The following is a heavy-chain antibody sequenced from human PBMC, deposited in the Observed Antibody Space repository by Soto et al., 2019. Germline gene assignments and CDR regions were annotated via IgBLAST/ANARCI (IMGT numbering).Heavy chain of an antibody. CDR2: LSYTGST. CDR1: GGPLIDAYSY. Sequence: SLTCPVSGGPLIDAYSYWTWIRQPPGKGLEWMGYLSYTGSTYYNPSLRNRATISVDESSNHLSLRLSSVTAADTAVYYCARELEGGVFDIWGRGTLVTVSS. D-gene: IGHD2-8*02. V-gene: IGHV4-30-4*01. CDR3: ARELEGGVFDI. J-gene: IGHJ3*02.